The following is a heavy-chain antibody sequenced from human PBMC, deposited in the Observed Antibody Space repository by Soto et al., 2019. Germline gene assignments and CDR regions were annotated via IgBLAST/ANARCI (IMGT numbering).Heavy chain of an antibody. V-gene: IGHV3-20*01. D-gene: IGHD6-19*01. Sequence: GGSLRLSCAASGFTFDDYGMSWVRQAPGKGLEWVSGINWNGGSTGYADSVKGRFTISRDNAKNSLYLQMNSLRAEDTALYHCARDRRSSGWYLRSAFDIWGQGTMVTVSS. CDR3: ARDRRSSGWYLRSAFDI. CDR1: GFTFDDYG. J-gene: IGHJ3*02. CDR2: INWNGGST.